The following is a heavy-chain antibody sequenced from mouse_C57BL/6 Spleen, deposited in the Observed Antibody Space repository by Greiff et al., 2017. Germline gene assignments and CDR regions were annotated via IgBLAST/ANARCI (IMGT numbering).Heavy chain of an antibody. J-gene: IGHJ1*03. D-gene: IGHD2-5*01. CDR1: GYTFTEYT. Sequence: VKLMESGAELVKPGASVKLSCKASGYTFTEYTIHWVKQRSGQGLEWIGWFYPGSGSIKYNEKFKDKATLTADKSSSTVYMELSRLTSEDSAVYFCARHEGGYSNYGGYFDVWGTGTTVTVSS. CDR3: ARHEGGYSNYGGYFDV. CDR2: FYPGSGSI. V-gene: IGHV1-62-2*01.